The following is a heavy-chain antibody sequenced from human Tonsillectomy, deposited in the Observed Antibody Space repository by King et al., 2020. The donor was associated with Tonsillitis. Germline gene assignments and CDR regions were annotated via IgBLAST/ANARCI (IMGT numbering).Heavy chain of an antibody. J-gene: IGHJ4*02. CDR1: GFTFSRFT. D-gene: IGHD6-19*01. CDR2: ISSSSTYI. Sequence: VQLVESGGGLVKPGGSLRLSCAASGFTFSRFTMNWVRQAPGKGLEWVSSISSSSTYIYYADSVKGRFTVSRDNAKNSLLLQMNSLRAEDTAVYYCARGDTSGWDGWGNWGQGTLVTVSS. CDR3: ARGDTSGWDGWGN. V-gene: IGHV3-21*01.